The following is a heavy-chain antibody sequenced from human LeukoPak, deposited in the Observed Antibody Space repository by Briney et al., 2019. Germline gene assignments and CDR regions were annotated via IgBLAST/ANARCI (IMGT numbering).Heavy chain of an antibody. V-gene: IGHV3-74*01. D-gene: IGHD2-2*01. CDR1: GFTFSSYW. CDR3: ASLGCSSTSCFDY. CDR2: INSDGSST. J-gene: IGHJ4*02. Sequence: GGSLRLSCAASGFTFSSYWMHWVHQAPGKGLVWVSRINSDGSSTSYADSVKGRFTTSRDNAKNTLYLQMNSLRAEDTAVYYCASLGCSSTSCFDYWGQGTLVTVSS.